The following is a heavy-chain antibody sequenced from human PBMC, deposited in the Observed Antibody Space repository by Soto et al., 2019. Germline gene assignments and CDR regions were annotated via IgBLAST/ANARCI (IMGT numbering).Heavy chain of an antibody. J-gene: IGHJ4*02. CDR1: GFNVSPNY. Sequence: GGSLRLSCAASGFNVSPNYMTWVRQAPGKGLEWVSLIYSGGTTYYADSVKGRFIISRDNFKNTLYLQVSNLRAEDTAVYYCARGSGSLYYFHYWGQGTLVTVSS. CDR3: ARGSGSLYYFHY. D-gene: IGHD1-26*01. V-gene: IGHV3-53*01. CDR2: IYSGGTT.